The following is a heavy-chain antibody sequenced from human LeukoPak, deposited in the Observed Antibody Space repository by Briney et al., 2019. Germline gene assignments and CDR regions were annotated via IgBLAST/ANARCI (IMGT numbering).Heavy chain of an antibody. CDR1: GASISSYY. CDR3: ARLAIRSTWYFDR. J-gene: IGHJ2*01. V-gene: IGHV4-4*09. D-gene: IGHD3-10*01. CDR2: LYPSGST. Sequence: SETLCLTCTVSGASISSYYWNWIRQSPGKGLEWIGCLYPSGSTNYNPSLKSRVSISVDTSKNQFSLNLNSVAAADTAVYYCARLAIRSTWYFDRWGRGTLVTVSS.